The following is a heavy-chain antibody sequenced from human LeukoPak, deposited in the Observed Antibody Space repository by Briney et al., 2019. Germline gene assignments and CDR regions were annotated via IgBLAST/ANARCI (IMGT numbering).Heavy chain of an antibody. CDR3: AKDGGLWVSAHWGDS. D-gene: IGHD7-27*01. CDR1: GFIVSSNY. J-gene: IGHJ4*02. CDR2: ITTSDGNT. V-gene: IGHV3-23*01. Sequence: PGGSLRLSCTASGFIVSSNYMSWVRQAPGKGLEWVSTITTSDGNTYYADSVKGRFTVSRDNSKNTLFLQMNSLRAEDTAVYYCAKDGGLWVSAHWGDSWGRGTLVTVSS.